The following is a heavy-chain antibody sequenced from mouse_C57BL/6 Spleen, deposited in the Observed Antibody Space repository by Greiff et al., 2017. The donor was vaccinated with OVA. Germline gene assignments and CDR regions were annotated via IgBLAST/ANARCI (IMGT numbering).Heavy chain of an antibody. V-gene: IGHV1-69*01. J-gene: IGHJ3*01. CDR3: ASGGFAD. CDR2: IDPSDSYT. CDR1: GYTFTSYW. Sequence: QVQLQQPGAELVMPGASVKLSCKASGYTFTSYWMHWVKQRPGPGLAWIGEIDPSDSYTNYNQKFKGKSTLTVDKSSSTAYMQLSSLTSEDSAVYYCASGGFADWGQGTLVTVSA.